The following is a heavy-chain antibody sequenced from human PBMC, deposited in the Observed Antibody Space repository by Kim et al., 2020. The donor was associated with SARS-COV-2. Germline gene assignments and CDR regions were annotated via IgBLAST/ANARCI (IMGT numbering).Heavy chain of an antibody. J-gene: IGHJ4*02. Sequence: SVKVSCKASGFTFTSSAMQWVRQARGQRLEWIGWIVVGSGNTNYAQKFQERVTNTRDMSTSTAYMELSSLRSEDTAVYYCAAAWYYDSSVELPRVWGQGTLVTVSS. CDR3: AAAWYYDSSVELPRV. D-gene: IGHD3-22*01. V-gene: IGHV1-58*02. CDR2: IVVGSGNT. CDR1: GFTFTSSA.